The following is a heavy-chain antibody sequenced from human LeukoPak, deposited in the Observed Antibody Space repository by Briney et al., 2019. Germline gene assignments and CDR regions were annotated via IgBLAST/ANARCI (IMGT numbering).Heavy chain of an antibody. CDR2: IYYSGST. J-gene: IGHJ4*02. CDR1: GGSISSYY. CDR3: ARTPLVAGPLGPDY. Sequence: PSETLSLTCTVSGGSISSYYWSWIRQPPGKGLEWIGYIYYSGSTNYNPSLKSRVTISVDTSKNQFSLKLSSVTAADTAVYYCARTPLVAGPLGPDYWGQGTLVTVSS. V-gene: IGHV4-59*01. D-gene: IGHD6-19*01.